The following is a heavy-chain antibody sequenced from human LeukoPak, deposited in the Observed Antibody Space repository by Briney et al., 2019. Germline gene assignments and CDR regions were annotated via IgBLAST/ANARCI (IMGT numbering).Heavy chain of an antibody. V-gene: IGHV3-30*02. Sequence: GGSLRLSCAASGFTFSSYGMHWVRQAPGKGLEWVAFIRYDGSNKYYADSVKGRFTISRDNSKNTLYLQMNSLRAEDTAVYYCAKEGDYDILTGYYEGNNWFDPWGQGTLVTVSS. CDR1: GFTFSSYG. CDR2: IRYDGSNK. D-gene: IGHD3-9*01. CDR3: AKEGDYDILTGYYEGNNWFDP. J-gene: IGHJ5*02.